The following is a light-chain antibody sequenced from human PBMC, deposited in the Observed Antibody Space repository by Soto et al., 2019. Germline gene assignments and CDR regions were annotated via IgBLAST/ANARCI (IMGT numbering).Light chain of an antibody. Sequence: DIHITQSPSTLSTTVGGQVTSTFRASQSISKYLAWYQQKPGKAPKLLIYKASSLESGVPSRFSGSGSGTEFTLTISSLQPDDFGTYYCQEYNDSSWTFAQAAKV. CDR1: QSISKY. CDR3: QEYNDSSWT. CDR2: KAS. J-gene: IGKJ1*01. V-gene: IGKV1-5*03.